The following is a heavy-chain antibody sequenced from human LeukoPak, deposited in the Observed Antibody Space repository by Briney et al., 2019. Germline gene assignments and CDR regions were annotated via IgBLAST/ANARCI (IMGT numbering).Heavy chain of an antibody. V-gene: IGHV4-59*01. CDR2: IYYSGST. Sequence: PSETLSLTCTVSGGSISSYYWSWIRQPPGKGLEWIGYIYYSGSTNYNPSLKSRVTISVDTSKNQFSLKLSSVTAADTAVYYCARKVGATTLGYWGQGTLVTVSS. D-gene: IGHD1-26*01. CDR3: ARKVGATTLGY. J-gene: IGHJ4*02. CDR1: GGSISSYY.